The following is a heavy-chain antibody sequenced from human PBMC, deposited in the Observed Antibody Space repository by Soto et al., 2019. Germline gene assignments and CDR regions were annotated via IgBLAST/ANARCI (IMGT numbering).Heavy chain of an antibody. V-gene: IGHV3-74*01. CDR2: VNGDGGYT. CDR3: ARERGPYYTDY. Sequence: EVQLMESGGGLVQPGGSLRLSCAASGFTFSSYWMQWFRQAPGKGLVWVSRVNGDGGYTRYADSAKGRFTISRDNAKNTLYLQMNSLRDEDTAVYYCARERGPYYTDYWGQGTLVTVSS. CDR1: GFTFSSYW. D-gene: IGHD1-26*01. J-gene: IGHJ4*02.